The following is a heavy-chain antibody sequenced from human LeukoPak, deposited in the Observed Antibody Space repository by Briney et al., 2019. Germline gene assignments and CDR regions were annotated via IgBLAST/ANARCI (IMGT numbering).Heavy chain of an antibody. CDR3: ARDRYFSGA. D-gene: IGHD2-15*01. CDR2: IKEDGSEK. J-gene: IGHJ5*02. V-gene: IGHV3-7*03. Sequence: WGSLRLSCAASGFTFSNYWMSWVRQAPGKGLEWVANIKEDGSEKHHADSVKGRFTISRDNAKNSLYLQMNSLRVEDTAVYYCARDRYFSGAWGQGSLVTVSS. CDR1: GFTFSNYW.